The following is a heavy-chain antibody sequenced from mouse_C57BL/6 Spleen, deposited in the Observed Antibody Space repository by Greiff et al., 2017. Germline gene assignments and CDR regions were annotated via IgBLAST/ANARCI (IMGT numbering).Heavy chain of an antibody. CDR1: GFTFSDYG. Sequence: DVKLVESGGGLVKPGGSLKLSCAASGFTFSDYGMPWVRQAPEKGLEWVAYISSGSSTIYYADTVKGRFTISRDNAKKTLFLHMTSLRSEDTAMYYCARPNHYGSSYENYAMDYWGQGTSVTVSS. CDR2: ISSGSSTI. D-gene: IGHD1-1*01. J-gene: IGHJ4*01. CDR3: ARPNHYGSSYENYAMDY. V-gene: IGHV5-17*01.